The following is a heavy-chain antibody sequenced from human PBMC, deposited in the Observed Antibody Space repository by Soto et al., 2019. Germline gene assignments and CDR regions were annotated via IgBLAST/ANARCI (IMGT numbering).Heavy chain of an antibody. J-gene: IGHJ4*02. CDR1: GFTFSSYW. D-gene: IGHD3-9*01. CDR3: ARDGHDWAPLGN. Sequence: EVQLVESGGGLVQPGGSLRLSCAGSGFTFSSYWMSWVRQAPGKGLEWVANIKQDGSEKYYVDSVKGRFIISRDSAKNSLYVQRNSLRAEDTAVYYCARDGHDWAPLGNWGQGTLVTVSS. V-gene: IGHV3-7*01. CDR2: IKQDGSEK.